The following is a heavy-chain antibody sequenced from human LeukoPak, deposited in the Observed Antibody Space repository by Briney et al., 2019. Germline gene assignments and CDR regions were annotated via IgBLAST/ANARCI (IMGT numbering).Heavy chain of an antibody. V-gene: IGHV3-15*01. Sequence: GGSPRLSCAASGFTFSKAWMSWVRQAPGKGLEWVGRIKSKPRGGATDYAAPVKGTFIISRDDSKNTVYLQMNSLRIEDTAVYYCAAGTGTSDFDYWGQGTLVTVSS. CDR3: AAGTGTSDFDY. J-gene: IGHJ4*02. CDR2: IKSKPRGGAT. CDR1: GFTFSKAW. D-gene: IGHD1-7*01.